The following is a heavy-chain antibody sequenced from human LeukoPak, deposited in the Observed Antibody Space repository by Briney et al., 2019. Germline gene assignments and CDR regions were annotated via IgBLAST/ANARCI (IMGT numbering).Heavy chain of an antibody. J-gene: IGHJ2*01. D-gene: IGHD2-2*01. Sequence: PSETLSLTCAVYGGSFSGYYWSWIRQPPGKGLEWIGEINHSGSTNYNPSLKSRVTISGDTSKNQFSLKLSSVTAADTAVYYCARARLRCSSTSCYGYLSRYFDLWGRGTLVTVSS. CDR1: GGSFSGYY. CDR3: ARARLRCSSTSCYGYLSRYFDL. V-gene: IGHV4-34*01. CDR2: INHSGST.